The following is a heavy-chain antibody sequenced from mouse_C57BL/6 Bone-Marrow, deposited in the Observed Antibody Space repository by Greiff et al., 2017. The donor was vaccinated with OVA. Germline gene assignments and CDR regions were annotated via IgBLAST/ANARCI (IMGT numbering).Heavy chain of an antibody. Sequence: VQLKQSGPELVKPGASVKIPCKASGYTFTDYNMDWVKQSHGKSLEWIGDINPNNGGTIYNQKFKGKATLTVDKSSSTAYMELRSLTSEDTAVYYCARDYYYGSRGDYAMDYWGQGTSVTVSS. CDR1: GYTFTDYN. CDR3: ARDYYYGSRGDYAMDY. D-gene: IGHD1-1*01. CDR2: INPNNGGT. J-gene: IGHJ4*01. V-gene: IGHV1-18*01.